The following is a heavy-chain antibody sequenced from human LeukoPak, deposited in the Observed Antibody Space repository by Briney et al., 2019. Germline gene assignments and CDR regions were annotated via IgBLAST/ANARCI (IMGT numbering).Heavy chain of an antibody. J-gene: IGHJ4*02. D-gene: IGHD3-10*01. V-gene: IGHV3-23*01. CDR1: GFTFRSYA. CDR3: AKAVSTYGSGSYPFGH. Sequence: PGGSLRLSCAASGFTFRSYAMSWVRQAPGRGLEWVSAISSSGGTTYYADSVKGRFTISRDNSRNTLYLQMNSLRAEDTAVFYCAKAVSTYGSGSYPFGHWGQGTLVTVSS. CDR2: ISSSGGTT.